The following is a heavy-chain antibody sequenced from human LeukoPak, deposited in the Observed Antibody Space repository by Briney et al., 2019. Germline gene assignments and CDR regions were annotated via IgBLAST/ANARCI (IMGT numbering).Heavy chain of an antibody. CDR1: GFTFSSYS. J-gene: IGHJ3*02. D-gene: IGHD3-22*01. CDR3: ARVSNYYDSSGLIFDAFDI. CDR2: ISSSSSYI. Sequence: GGSLRLSCAASGFTFSSYSMNWVRQAPGTGLEWVSSISSSSSYIYYADSVKGRFTISRDNAKNSLYLQMNSLRAEDTAVYYCARVSNYYDSSGLIFDAFDIWGQGTMVTVSS. V-gene: IGHV3-21*01.